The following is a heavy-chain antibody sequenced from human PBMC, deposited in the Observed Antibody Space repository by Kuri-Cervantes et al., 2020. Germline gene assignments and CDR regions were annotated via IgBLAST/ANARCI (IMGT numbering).Heavy chain of an antibody. J-gene: IGHJ4*02. CDR2: IRTGGST. D-gene: IGHD7-27*01. Sequence: GGSLRLSCTASGFTFVTYTMSWVRQAPGKGLEWVSSIRTGGSTFYADSVKGRFTISRDNSKNILYLQMNSLRAADTAVYYCAKDIHHWGFDYWGQGSLVTVSS. CDR3: AKDIHHWGFDY. CDR1: GFTFVTYT. V-gene: IGHV3-23*01.